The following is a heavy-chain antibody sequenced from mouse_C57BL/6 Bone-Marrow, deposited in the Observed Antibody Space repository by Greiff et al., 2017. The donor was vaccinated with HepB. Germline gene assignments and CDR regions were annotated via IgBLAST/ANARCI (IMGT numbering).Heavy chain of an antibody. D-gene: IGHD1-1*01. Sequence: EVKLQESGPGLVKPSQSLSLTCSVTGYSITSGYYWNWIRQFPGNKLEWMGYISYDGSNNYNPSLKNRISITRDTSKNQFFLKLNSVTTEDTATYYCARDYYGSSGWGQGTTLTVSS. CDR3: ARDYYGSSG. CDR1: GYSITSGYY. CDR2: ISYDGSN. J-gene: IGHJ2*01. V-gene: IGHV3-6*01.